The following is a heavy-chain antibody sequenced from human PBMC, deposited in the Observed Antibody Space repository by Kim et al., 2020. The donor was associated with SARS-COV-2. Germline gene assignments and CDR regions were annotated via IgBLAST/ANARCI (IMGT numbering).Heavy chain of an antibody. D-gene: IGHD6-19*01. J-gene: IGHJ3*02. Sequence: AQKFQGRVTMTRDTSISTAYMELSRLRSDDTAVYYCAGSIAVAVTGAFDIWGQGTMVTVSS. CDR3: AGSIAVAVTGAFDI. V-gene: IGHV1-2*02.